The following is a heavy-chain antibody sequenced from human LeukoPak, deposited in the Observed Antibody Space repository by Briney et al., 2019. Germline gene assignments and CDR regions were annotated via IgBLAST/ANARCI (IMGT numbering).Heavy chain of an antibody. CDR2: IYYSGIT. CDR3: AREVGATHY. Sequence: SETLSLTCTVSGGSISSYYWSWIRQSPGKGLEWIGYIYYSGITNYNPSLKDRGTISVDTSKNQFSLELRSVTAADTAVYYCAREVGATHYWGQGTLVTVSS. CDR1: GGSISSYY. D-gene: IGHD1-26*01. J-gene: IGHJ4*02. V-gene: IGHV4-59*01.